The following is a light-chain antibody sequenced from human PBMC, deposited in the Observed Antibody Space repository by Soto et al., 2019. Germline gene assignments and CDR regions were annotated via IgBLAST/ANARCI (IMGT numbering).Light chain of an antibody. CDR3: CSYAGSSTLV. Sequence: QSALTQPRSVSGSPGQSLTISCTGTSSDVGGYSFVSWYQHHPGKAPKLMIYDVSKWPSGVPDRFSGSKSGNTASLSISGLQAEDEADYYCCSYAGSSTLVFGGGTKLTVL. CDR2: DVS. V-gene: IGLV2-11*01. CDR1: SSDVGGYSF. J-gene: IGLJ2*01.